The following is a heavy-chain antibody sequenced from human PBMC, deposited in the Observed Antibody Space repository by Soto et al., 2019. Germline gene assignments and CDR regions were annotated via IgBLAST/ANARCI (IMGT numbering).Heavy chain of an antibody. CDR1: GYTFTSYA. J-gene: IGHJ6*03. D-gene: IGHD2-2*01. CDR3: ASKDIVVVPAAIQRYYYYYMDV. Sequence: ASVKVSCKASGYTFTSYAMHWVRQAPGQRLEWMGWINAGNGNTKYSQKFQGRVTITRDTSASTAYMELSSLRSEDTAVYYCASKDIVVVPAAIQRYYYYYMDVWGKGTTVTVSS. CDR2: INAGNGNT. V-gene: IGHV1-3*01.